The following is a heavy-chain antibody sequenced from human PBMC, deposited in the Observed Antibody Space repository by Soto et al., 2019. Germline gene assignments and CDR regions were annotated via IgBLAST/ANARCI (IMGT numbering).Heavy chain of an antibody. J-gene: IGHJ5*02. Sequence: SETLSLTCTVSGGSISSGGYYWSWIRQHPGKGLEGIGYIYYSGSTYYNPSLKSRVTISVDTSKSQFSLKLSSVTAADTAVYYCARDRAHSSSWYRGNWFAPWGQGTLVTVSS. CDR1: GGSISSGGYY. D-gene: IGHD6-13*01. V-gene: IGHV4-31*03. CDR2: IYYSGST. CDR3: ARDRAHSSSWYRGNWFAP.